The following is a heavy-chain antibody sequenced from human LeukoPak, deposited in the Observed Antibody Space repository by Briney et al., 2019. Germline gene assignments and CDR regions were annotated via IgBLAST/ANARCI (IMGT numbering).Heavy chain of an antibody. Sequence: ASVKVSCKASGYTFTSYDINWVRQATGQGLEWMGWMNPNSGNTGYAQKFQGRVTMTRSTSISTAYMELSSLRSEDTAVYYCARENWSGIAFYFDYWVQGTLVTVSS. CDR2: MNPNSGNT. J-gene: IGHJ4*02. V-gene: IGHV1-8*01. CDR1: GYTFTSYD. CDR3: ARENWSGIAFYFDY. D-gene: IGHD6-13*01.